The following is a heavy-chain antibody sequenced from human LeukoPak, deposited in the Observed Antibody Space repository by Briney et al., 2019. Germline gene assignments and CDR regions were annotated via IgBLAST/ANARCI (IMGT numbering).Heavy chain of an antibody. D-gene: IGHD6-13*01. V-gene: IGHV3-11*01. Sequence: GGSLRLSCAASGFTFSDYYMSWIRQAPGKGLEWVSYISSSGSTIYYADSVKGRFTISRDNAKNSLYLQMNSLRAEDTAVYYCARGPRGYSSSWYGWGFDYWGQGTLVTVSS. CDR2: ISSSGSTI. J-gene: IGHJ4*02. CDR3: ARGPRGYSSSWYGWGFDY. CDR1: GFTFSDYY.